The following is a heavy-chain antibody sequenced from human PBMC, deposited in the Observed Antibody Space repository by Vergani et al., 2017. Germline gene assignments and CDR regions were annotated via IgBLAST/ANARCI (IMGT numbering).Heavy chain of an antibody. CDR2: ISWDGGST. D-gene: IGHD1-26*01. Sequence: EVKLVESGGVVVQPGGSLRLSCAASGFTFDDYTMHWVRQAPGKGLEWVCLISWDGGSTYYADSVKGRFTISRDNSKNSLYLQMNSLRTEDTALYYCAKGRSYSAPDYWGQGTLVTVSS. CDR3: AKGRSYSAPDY. J-gene: IGHJ4*02. CDR1: GFTFDDYT. V-gene: IGHV3-43*01.